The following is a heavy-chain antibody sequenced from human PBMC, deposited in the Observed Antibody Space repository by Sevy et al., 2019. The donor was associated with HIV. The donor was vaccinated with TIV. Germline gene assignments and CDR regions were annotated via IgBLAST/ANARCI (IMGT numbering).Heavy chain of an antibody. Sequence: GGSLRLSCAASGFTFSLYTMNWLRQAPGKGLEWVSSISPTTNYIYYADSLKGRFTISRDNAKNSLHLQVNSLRAEDTAVYYCAREDLNGVSYFHWGQGTLVTVSS. J-gene: IGHJ4*02. D-gene: IGHD2-8*01. CDR2: ISPTTNYI. CDR3: AREDLNGVSYFH. V-gene: IGHV3-21*01. CDR1: GFTFSLYT.